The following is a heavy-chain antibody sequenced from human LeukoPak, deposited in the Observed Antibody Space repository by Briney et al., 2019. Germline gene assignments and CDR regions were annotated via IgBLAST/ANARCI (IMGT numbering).Heavy chain of an antibody. D-gene: IGHD3-22*01. CDR3: ARDSKVYYDSSGYHDY. Sequence: ASVKVSCKASGYTFTSYGISWVRQAPGQGLEWMGWISAYNGNTNYAQKLQGRVTMTTDTSTSTAYMELRSLRSDDTAVYYCARDSKVYYDSSGYHDYWGQEPWSPSPQ. V-gene: IGHV1-18*01. CDR1: GYTFTSYG. CDR2: ISAYNGNT. J-gene: IGHJ4*01.